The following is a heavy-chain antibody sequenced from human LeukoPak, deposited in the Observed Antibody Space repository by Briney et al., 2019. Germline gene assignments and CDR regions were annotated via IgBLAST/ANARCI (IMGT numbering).Heavy chain of an antibody. CDR1: GGSLSSYY. Sequence: SETLSLTCTVSGGSLSSYYWSWIRQPPGKGLEWIGYIYYSGSTNYNPSLKSRVTISVDTSKNQFSLKLSSVTAADTAVYYCARAHSSGRIIDYWGQGTLVTVSS. D-gene: IGHD6-19*01. V-gene: IGHV4-59*01. J-gene: IGHJ4*02. CDR2: IYYSGST. CDR3: ARAHSSGRIIDY.